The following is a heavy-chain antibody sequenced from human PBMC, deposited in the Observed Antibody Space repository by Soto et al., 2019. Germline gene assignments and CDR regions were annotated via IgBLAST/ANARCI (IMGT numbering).Heavy chain of an antibody. CDR1: GYTFTGYY. Sequence: ASVKVSCKASGYTFTGYYMHWVRQAPGQGLEWMGWINPNSGGTNYAQKFQGWVTMTRDTSISTAYMELSRLRSDGTAVYYCARDGYYGSGSYSQFDIWGQGTMVTVSS. D-gene: IGHD3-10*01. J-gene: IGHJ3*02. CDR3: ARDGYYGSGSYSQFDI. V-gene: IGHV1-2*04. CDR2: INPNSGGT.